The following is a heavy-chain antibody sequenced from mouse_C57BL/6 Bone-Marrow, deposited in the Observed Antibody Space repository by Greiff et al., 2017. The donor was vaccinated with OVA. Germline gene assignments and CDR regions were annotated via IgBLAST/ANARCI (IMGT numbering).Heavy chain of an antibody. CDR3: ARWGYGQRY. V-gene: IGHV1-81*01. D-gene: IGHD1-1*01. CDR2: IYPRSGNT. CDR1: GYTFTSYG. J-gene: IGHJ2*01. Sequence: VQLQQPGAELVKPGASVKLSCKASGYTFTSYGISWVKQRTGQGLEWIGEIYPRSGNTYYNEKFKGKATLTADKSSSTAYMELRSLTSEDSAVYFCARWGYGQRYWGQGTTLTVSS.